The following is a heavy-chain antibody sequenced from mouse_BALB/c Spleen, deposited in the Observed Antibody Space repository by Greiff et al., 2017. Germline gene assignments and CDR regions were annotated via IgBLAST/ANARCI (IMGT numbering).Heavy chain of an antibody. CDR3: ARVTGTYAMDY. V-gene: IGHV1-31*01. D-gene: IGHD4-1*01. J-gene: IGHJ4*01. CDR1: GYSFTGYY. Sequence: VQLQQSGPELVKPGASVKISCKASGYSFTGYYMHWVKQSHVKSLEWIGRINPYNGATSYNQNFKDKASLTVDKSSSTAYMELHSLTSEDSAVYYCARVTGTYAMDYWGQGTSVTVSS. CDR2: INPYNGAT.